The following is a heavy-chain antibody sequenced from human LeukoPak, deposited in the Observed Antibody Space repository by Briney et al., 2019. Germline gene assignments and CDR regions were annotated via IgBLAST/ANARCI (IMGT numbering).Heavy chain of an antibody. V-gene: IGHV1-18*01. J-gene: IGHJ3*02. Sequence: GSSVKVSCKASGGTFSSYAISWVRQAPGQGLEWMGWISAYNGNTNYAQKLQGRVTMTTDTSTSTAYMELRSLRSDDTAVYYCARVGGEDIVLMVYAIFAFDIWGQGTMVTVSS. CDR1: GGTFSSYA. D-gene: IGHD2-8*01. CDR2: ISAYNGNT. CDR3: ARVGGEDIVLMVYAIFAFDI.